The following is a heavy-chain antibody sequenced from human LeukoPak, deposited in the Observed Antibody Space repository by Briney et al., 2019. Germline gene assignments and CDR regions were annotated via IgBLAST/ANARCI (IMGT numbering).Heavy chain of an antibody. CDR2: IYYSGNT. Sequence: PSETLSLTCTVSGGSISSYYWSWIRQPPGKGLEWIGYIYYSGNTDYNPSLKSRVTISVETSKNQFSLKLSSVTAADTAVYYCTRVVLVGTTYSYFDYWGQGTLVTVSS. J-gene: IGHJ4*02. CDR3: TRVVLVGTTYSYFDY. CDR1: GGSISSYY. V-gene: IGHV4-59*01. D-gene: IGHD1-14*01.